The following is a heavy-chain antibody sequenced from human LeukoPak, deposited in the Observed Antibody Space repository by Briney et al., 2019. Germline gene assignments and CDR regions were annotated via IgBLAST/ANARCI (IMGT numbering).Heavy chain of an antibody. V-gene: IGHV3-33*01. CDR3: ARSVYGDYEGHDALDI. Sequence: GGSLRLSCAASGFSLTSNGMHWVRQAPGKGLEWVAVIWNDGSKKYYADSVKGRFTISRDDSKNTLYLEMNSLTAEDTAVYYCARSVYGDYEGHDALDIWGQGTMVTVSS. J-gene: IGHJ3*02. CDR2: IWNDGSKK. D-gene: IGHD4-17*01. CDR1: GFSLTSNG.